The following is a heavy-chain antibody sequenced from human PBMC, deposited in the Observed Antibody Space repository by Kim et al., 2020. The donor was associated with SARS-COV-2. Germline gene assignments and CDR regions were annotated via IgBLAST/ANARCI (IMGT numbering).Heavy chain of an antibody. V-gene: IGHV1-2*02. CDR2: INPNSGGT. J-gene: IGHJ6*04. D-gene: IGHD2-15*01. CDR1: GYTFTGYY. Sequence: ASVKVSCKASGYTFTGYYMHWVRQAPGQGLEWMGWINPNSGGTNYAQKFQGRVTMTRDTSISTAYMELSRLRSDDTAVYYCASAPGGGYQSYYYYGMDVWGEGTTVTVSS. CDR3: ASAPGGGYQSYYYYGMDV.